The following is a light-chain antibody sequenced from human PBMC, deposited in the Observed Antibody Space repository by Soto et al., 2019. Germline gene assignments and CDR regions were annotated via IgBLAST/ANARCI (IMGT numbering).Light chain of an antibody. CDR1: SSDVGGYNY. Sequence: QSALTQPASVSGSPGQSITISCTGTSSDVGGYNYVSWYQQHPGKAPKLILYEVSDRPSGVSNRFSGSKSGNTASLTISGLQAEGEADYYCCSYTSSSTLYVFGTGTKVTVL. CDR3: CSYTSSSTLYV. J-gene: IGLJ1*01. V-gene: IGLV2-14*01. CDR2: EVS.